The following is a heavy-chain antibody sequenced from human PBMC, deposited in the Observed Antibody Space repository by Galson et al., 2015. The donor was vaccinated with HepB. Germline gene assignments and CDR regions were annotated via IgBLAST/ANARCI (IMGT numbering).Heavy chain of an antibody. CDR2: INHSGRT. D-gene: IGHD3-16*01. CDR1: GGAFSDVF. J-gene: IGHJ5*02. CDR3: ARVITIGEIFVYKWFDP. V-gene: IGHV4-34*01. Sequence: ETLSLTCAVHGGAFSDVFWSWIRQSPGKGLEWIGEINHSGRTNYNPSLKSRATMSVDTSKNQFSLKLSSVTAADTAVYYCARVITIGEIFVYKWFDPWGQGSLVTVSS.